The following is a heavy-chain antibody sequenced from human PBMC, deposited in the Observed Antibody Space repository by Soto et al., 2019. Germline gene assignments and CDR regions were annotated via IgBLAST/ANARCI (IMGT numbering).Heavy chain of an antibody. D-gene: IGHD4-17*01. Sequence: GGSLRLSCAASGFTFRSYAMHWVRQAPGKGLEWVAVISYDGSNKYYADSVKGRFTISRDNSKNTLYLQMNSLRAEDTAVYYCARDGNSYGDYPPDYWGQGTLVTVSS. CDR1: GFTFRSYA. CDR3: ARDGNSYGDYPPDY. V-gene: IGHV3-30-3*01. J-gene: IGHJ4*02. CDR2: ISYDGSNK.